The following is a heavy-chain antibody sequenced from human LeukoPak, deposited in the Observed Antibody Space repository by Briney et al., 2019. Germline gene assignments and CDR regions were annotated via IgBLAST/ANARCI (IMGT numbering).Heavy chain of an antibody. CDR1: GGSISSSSYY. CDR3: ARETGYCSSTSCYWGAHYYYYYMDV. D-gene: IGHD2-2*01. CDR2: IYYSGST. J-gene: IGHJ6*03. V-gene: IGHV4-39*07. Sequence: SENLSLTCTGSGGSISSSSYYWGWIRQPPGTGLEWIGSIYYSGSTYCNPSVRSRVTISVDTSKHQCSLKLSPVHAADTAVYYCARETGYCSSTSCYWGAHYYYYYMDVWGKGTTVTVSS.